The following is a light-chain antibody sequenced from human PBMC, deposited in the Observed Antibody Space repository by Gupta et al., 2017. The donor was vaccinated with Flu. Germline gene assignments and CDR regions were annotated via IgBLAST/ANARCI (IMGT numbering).Light chain of an antibody. CDR2: VDPDGSH. V-gene: IGLV4-69*01. CDR3: QTWDTAIRV. Sequence: QLAVTPSPSASASLGASVRLSCPLRSGHSKYAIAWHQQQPDKGPRFLMMVDPDGSHTKGDGIPDRFSGSSSGAERYLTISSLQSDDEADYYCQTWDTAIRVFGGGTKLTVL. CDR1: SGHSKYA. J-gene: IGLJ3*02.